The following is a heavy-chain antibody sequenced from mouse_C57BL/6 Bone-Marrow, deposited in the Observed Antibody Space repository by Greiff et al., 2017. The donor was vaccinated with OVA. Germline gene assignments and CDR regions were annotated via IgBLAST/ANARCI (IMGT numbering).Heavy chain of an antibody. CDR1: GYTFTSYW. CDR2: IDPNSGGT. J-gene: IGHJ4*01. V-gene: IGHV1-72*01. Sequence: QVHVKQPGAELVKPGASVKLSCKASGYTFTSYWMHWVKQRPGRGLEWIGRIDPNSGGTKYNEKFKSKATLTVDKPSSTAYMQLSSLTSEDSAVYYCARSGSGSSYGAMDYWGQGTSVTVSS. CDR3: ARSGSGSSYGAMDY. D-gene: IGHD1-1*01.